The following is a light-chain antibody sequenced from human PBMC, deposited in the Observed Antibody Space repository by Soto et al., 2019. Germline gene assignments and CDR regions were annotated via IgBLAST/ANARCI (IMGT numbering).Light chain of an antibody. CDR1: SSNIGSYN. V-gene: IGLV1-47*01. J-gene: IGLJ2*01. CDR2: RNN. Sequence: QSVLTQPPSASGTPGQRVTISCSGSSSNIGSYNVYWYQQLPGAAPKLLMYRNNQRPSGVPDRISGSTSGTSASLAISGLRPEDEADYYCATWDDSLGGVVFGGGTKLTVL. CDR3: ATWDDSLGGVV.